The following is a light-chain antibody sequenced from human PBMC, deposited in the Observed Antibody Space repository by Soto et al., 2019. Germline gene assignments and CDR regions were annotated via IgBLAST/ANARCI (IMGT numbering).Light chain of an antibody. V-gene: IGKV3-15*01. Sequence: ELVMTQSPATLSVSPGERATLSCRASQSVGSQLAWYQQKPGLAPRLLIYDASTRATGIPARFSGSGSGTEFTLTISSLQSEDFAVYYCQQYNNWPPYTFGQGTKLEIK. CDR2: DAS. J-gene: IGKJ2*01. CDR1: QSVGSQ. CDR3: QQYNNWPPYT.